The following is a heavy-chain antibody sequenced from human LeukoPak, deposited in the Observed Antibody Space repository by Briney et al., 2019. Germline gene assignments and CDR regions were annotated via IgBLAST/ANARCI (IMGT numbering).Heavy chain of an antibody. CDR2: IIPIYGAT. CDR3: AREARYCEHTSCYPAFGL. Sequence: GASVKVSGKASGGSFSNDAISWVRQAPGQGLEWMGQIIPIYGATNYAQKFEDRVTISMDESPDTANMELSSLRSDDTAVYYCAREARYCEHTSCYPAFGLWGQGTPVAVSS. D-gene: IGHD2-2*01. CDR1: GGSFSNDA. J-gene: IGHJ3*01. V-gene: IGHV1-69*05.